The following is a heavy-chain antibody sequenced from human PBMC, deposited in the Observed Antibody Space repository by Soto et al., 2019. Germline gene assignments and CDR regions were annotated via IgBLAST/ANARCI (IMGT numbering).Heavy chain of an antibody. CDR3: TGGEIAGDLDY. CDR2: IKLKADGGST. D-gene: IGHD6-13*01. Sequence: EVQLVESGGGLVRPGGFLRLSCATSGFSFTNAWMNWVRQAPGKGLEWVGRIKLKADGGSTDYAAPVKGRFTLSRDDSKNTLYLQMKRLTTEDTAVYCWTGGEIAGDLDYWGRGTLVTVSS. CDR1: GFSFTNAW. J-gene: IGHJ4*02. V-gene: IGHV3-15*01.